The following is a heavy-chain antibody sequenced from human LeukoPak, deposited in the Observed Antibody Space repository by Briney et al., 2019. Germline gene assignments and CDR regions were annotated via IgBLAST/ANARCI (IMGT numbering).Heavy chain of an antibody. V-gene: IGHV4-34*01. CDR3: AVRGYTYGRPFDY. CDR1: GGSISSYY. CDR2: INHSGST. Sequence: SETLSLTCTVSGGSISSYYWSWIRQPPGKGLEWIGEINHSGSTYYNPSLKSRVTMSVDTSKNQFSLKLTSVTAADTAVFYCAVRGYTYGRPFDYWGQGSLVTVSA. D-gene: IGHD5-18*01. J-gene: IGHJ4*02.